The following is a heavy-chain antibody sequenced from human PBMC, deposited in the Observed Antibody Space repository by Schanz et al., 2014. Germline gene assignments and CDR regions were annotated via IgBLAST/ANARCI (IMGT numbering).Heavy chain of an antibody. J-gene: IGHJ4*02. CDR3: ARDFSAYVGNYFDY. Sequence: QVQLVQSGAEVKKPGASVKVSCKASGYTFISYGIKWVRQAPGQGLEWMGWISPYNGNTNYAQKLQGRVTMTADTSTSTAYMELTSLRFDDTAVYYCARDFSAYVGNYFDYWGQGTLVTVSS. CDR1: GYTFISYG. CDR2: ISPYNGNT. D-gene: IGHD5-12*01. V-gene: IGHV1-18*01.